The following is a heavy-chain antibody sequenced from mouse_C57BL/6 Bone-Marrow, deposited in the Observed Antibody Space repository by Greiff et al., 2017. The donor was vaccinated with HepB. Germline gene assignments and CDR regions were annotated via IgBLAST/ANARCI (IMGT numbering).Heavy chain of an antibody. J-gene: IGHJ2*01. Sequence: EVQLVESGPELVKPGASVKISCKASGYSFTGYYMNWVKQSPEKSLEWIGEINPSTGGTTYNQKFNAKATLTVDKSSSTAYMQLKSLTSEDSAVYYCARSGGTDYFDYWGQGTTLTVSS. V-gene: IGHV1-42*01. CDR2: INPSTGGT. CDR1: GYSFTGYY. CDR3: ARSGGTDYFDY. D-gene: IGHD3-1*01.